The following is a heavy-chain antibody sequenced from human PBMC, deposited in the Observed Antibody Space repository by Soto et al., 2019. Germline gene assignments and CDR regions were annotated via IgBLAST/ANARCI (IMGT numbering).Heavy chain of an antibody. V-gene: IGHV3-30*18. CDR1: GFIFSSYG. CDR2: ISYDGSNK. J-gene: IGHJ6*02. Sequence: QVQLVESGGGVVQPGRSLRLSCAASGFIFSSYGMHWVRQAPGKGLEWVAVISYDGSNKYYADSVKGRFTISRDNSKNTLYLQMNSLGAEDTAVYYCAKDIIVVVVAASYGMDVWCQGTTVTVS. CDR3: AKDIIVVVVAASYGMDV. D-gene: IGHD2-15*01.